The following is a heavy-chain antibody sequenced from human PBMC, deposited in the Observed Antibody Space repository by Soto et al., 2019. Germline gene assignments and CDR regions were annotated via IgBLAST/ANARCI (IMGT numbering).Heavy chain of an antibody. CDR3: ARGGIAARPSGFFWFDP. V-gene: IGHV4-38-2*01. CDR1: GYSISSGYY. D-gene: IGHD6-6*01. Sequence: SETLSLTCAVSGYSISSGYYWGWIRQPPGKGLEWIGSIYHSGSTYYNPSPKSRVTISVDTSKNQFSLKLSSVTAADTAVYYCARGGIAARPSGFFWFDPWGQGTLVTVSS. J-gene: IGHJ5*02. CDR2: IYHSGST.